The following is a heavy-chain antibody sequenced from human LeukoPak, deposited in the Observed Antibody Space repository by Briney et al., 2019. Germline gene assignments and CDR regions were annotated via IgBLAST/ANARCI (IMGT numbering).Heavy chain of an antibody. J-gene: IGHJ4*02. D-gene: IGHD6-13*01. CDR1: GFTFDDYA. CDR2: ISWNSGSI. CDR3: AKDISSWYYFDY. Sequence: GGSLRLPCAASGFTFDDYAMHWVRQAPGKGLEWVSGISWNSGSIGYADSVKGRFTISRDNAKNSLYLQMNSLRAEDTALYYCAKDISSWYYFDYWGQGTLVTVSS. V-gene: IGHV3-9*01.